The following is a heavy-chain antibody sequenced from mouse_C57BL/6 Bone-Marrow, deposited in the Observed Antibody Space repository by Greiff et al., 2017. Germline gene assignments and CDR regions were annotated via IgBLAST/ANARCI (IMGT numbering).Heavy chain of an antibody. V-gene: IGHV1-4*01. D-gene: IGHD1-1*01. CDR1: GYTFTSYT. CDR3: ARRNYYYAIDY. CDR2: INPSSGCT. J-gene: IGHJ4*01. Sequence: VKLQESGAELARPGASVKMSCKASGYTFTSYTMHWVKQRPGQGLEWIGYINPSSGCTTYNQKFKDKATLTADKSSSTAYMQLSSLTSESSDVYYCARRNYYYAIDYWGQGTSLTVSS.